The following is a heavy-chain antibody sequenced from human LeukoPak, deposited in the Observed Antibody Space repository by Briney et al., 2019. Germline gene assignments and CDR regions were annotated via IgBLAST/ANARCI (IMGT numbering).Heavy chain of an antibody. V-gene: IGHV3-30-3*01. J-gene: IGHJ6*02. D-gene: IGHD3-9*01. CDR2: ISYDGRNK. CDR3: TRDLMDYDVSTGLHHYYMDV. CDR1: GFSFDSYA. Sequence: GRSLRLSCAASGFSFDSYAIHWVRQAPGKGLEWVAVISYDGRNKSYADSVKGRFTISRDNSKNTLYLQMNTLRVEDTAVYYCTRDLMDYDVSTGLHHYYMDVWGQGTTVTVSS.